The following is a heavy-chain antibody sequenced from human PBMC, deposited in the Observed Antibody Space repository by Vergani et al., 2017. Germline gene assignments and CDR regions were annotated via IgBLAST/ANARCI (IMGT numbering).Heavy chain of an antibody. D-gene: IGHD3-3*01. CDR3: YYDFWAGYESGDV. CDR2: IRDKTYNYAT. V-gene: IGHV3-73*01. Sequence: EVQLVQSGTEVKKPGASVKIACKTSGYTFTNHHLHWVRQTSGKGLEWIGRIRDKTYNYATAYAVSVKGRFIISRDDSKKTAYLQMNRLTIEDTAVYYCYYDFWAGYESGDVWGKGTTVTVSS. CDR1: GYTFTNHH. J-gene: IGHJ6*04.